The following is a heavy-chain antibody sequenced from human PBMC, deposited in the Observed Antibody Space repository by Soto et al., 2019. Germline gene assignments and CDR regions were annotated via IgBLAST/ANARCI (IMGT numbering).Heavy chain of an antibody. J-gene: IGHJ3*02. V-gene: IGHV4-31*03. CDR3: ARDRKTWCSGNTCYEQDAFDI. D-gene: IGHD2-2*01. Sequence: QVQVQESGPGLVKPSQTLTLTCTVSGGSISSGGYYWTWIRQHPGKGLEWLGNVHYSGTTYYNPSIKSRVTISVDTSKNHFSLKLSSVTAADTAVYYCARDRKTWCSGNTCYEQDAFDIWGQGTMVTVSS. CDR1: GGSISSGGYY. CDR2: VHYSGTT.